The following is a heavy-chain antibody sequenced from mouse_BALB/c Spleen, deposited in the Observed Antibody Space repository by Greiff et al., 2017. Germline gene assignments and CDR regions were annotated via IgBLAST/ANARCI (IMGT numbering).Heavy chain of an antibody. CDR3: VRTDSSGYLWFAY. V-gene: IGHV7-3*02. J-gene: IGHJ3*01. CDR2: IRNKANGYTT. Sequence: EVQLVESGGGLVQPGGSLRLSCATSGFTFTDYYMSWVRQPPGKALEWLGFIRNKANGYTTEYSASVKGRFTISRDNSQSILYLQMNTLRAEDSATYYCVRTDSSGYLWFAYWGQGTLVTVSA. CDR1: GFTFTDYY. D-gene: IGHD3-2*01.